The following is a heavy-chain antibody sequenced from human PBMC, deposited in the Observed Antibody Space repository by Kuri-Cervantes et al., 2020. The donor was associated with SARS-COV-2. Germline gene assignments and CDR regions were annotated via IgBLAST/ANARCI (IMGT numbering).Heavy chain of an antibody. Sequence: GGSLRLSCAASGFTFSNAWMSWVRQAPGKGLEWVGRIKSKTDGGTTDYAAPVKGRFTISGDNSKNTLYLQMNSLRAEDTAVYYCAKTAGSGSYHYYYYYMDVWGKGTTVTVSS. D-gene: IGHD1-26*01. CDR2: IKSKTDGGTT. CDR1: GFTFSNAW. J-gene: IGHJ6*03. CDR3: AKTAGSGSYHYYYYYMDV. V-gene: IGHV3-15*01.